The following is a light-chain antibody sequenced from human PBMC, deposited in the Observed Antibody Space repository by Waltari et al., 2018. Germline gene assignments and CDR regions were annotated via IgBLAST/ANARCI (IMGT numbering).Light chain of an antibody. CDR3: CSYAGDSTLI. J-gene: IGLJ2*01. V-gene: IGLV2-23*02. Sequence: QSALTQPASVSGSPGQSITISCTGTSSNVGGYTLVNRYQPHPGKAPQLQIYDVNKRPSGISHRFAGSKSGNTASLTISGLQADDESDYYCCSYAGDSTLIFGGGTKLTVL. CDR2: DVN. CDR1: SSNVGGYTL.